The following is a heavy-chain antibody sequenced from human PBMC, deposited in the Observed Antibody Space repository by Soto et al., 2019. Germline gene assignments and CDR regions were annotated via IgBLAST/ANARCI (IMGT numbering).Heavy chain of an antibody. CDR2: IGPSSSYT. CDR3: ARVVRLMLYSDY. J-gene: IGHJ4*02. V-gene: IGHV3-11*06. CDR1: GFTFSDYY. Sequence: PGGSLRLSCAASGFTFSDYYMSWIRQAPGKGLGWVSYIGPSSSYTNYADSVKGRFTISRDNAKNSLYLQMNSLRAEDTAVYYCARVVRLMLYSDYWGQGTLVTVSS. D-gene: IGHD2-8*01.